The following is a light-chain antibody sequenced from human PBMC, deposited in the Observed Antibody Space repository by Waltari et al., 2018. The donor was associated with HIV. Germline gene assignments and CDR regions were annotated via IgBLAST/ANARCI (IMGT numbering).Light chain of an antibody. CDR2: EVN. CDR1: SSAVGSYNL. Sequence: QSALTQPASVSGSFGQSITISCTGTSSAVGSYNLVSWYQHHPGKAPKLIIYEVNKRPSGVSNRFSGSKSGNTASLTVSGLQAEDEADYYCCSYAGSSIPFGGGTKLTVL. V-gene: IGLV2-23*02. J-gene: IGLJ2*01. CDR3: CSYAGSSIP.